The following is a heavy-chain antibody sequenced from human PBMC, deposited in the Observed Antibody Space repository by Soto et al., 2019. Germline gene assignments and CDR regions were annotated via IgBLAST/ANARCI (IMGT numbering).Heavy chain of an antibody. D-gene: IGHD5-12*01. CDR1: GFTFSDYY. Sequence: GGSLRLSCAASGFTFSDYYMSWIRQAPGKGLEWVSYISSSGSTIYYADSVKGRFTISRDNAKNSLYLQMNSLRAEDTAVYYCARDRENIVATIREDEGAFDIWGQGTMVTVSS. CDR2: ISSSGSTI. V-gene: IGHV3-11*01. CDR3: ARDRENIVATIREDEGAFDI. J-gene: IGHJ3*02.